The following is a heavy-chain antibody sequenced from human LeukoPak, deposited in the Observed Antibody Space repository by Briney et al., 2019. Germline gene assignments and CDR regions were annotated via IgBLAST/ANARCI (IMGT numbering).Heavy chain of an antibody. CDR1: GCSISSYY. V-gene: IGHV4-4*07. J-gene: IGHJ5*02. D-gene: IGHD2-2*01. CDR3: ARDHIVVVPAALEQGGDNWFDP. CDR2: IYTSGST. Sequence: SETLSLTCTVSGCSISSYYWSWIRQPAGKGLEWVGRIYTSGSTNYNPSLKSRVTMSVDTSKNQFSLKLSSVTAADTAVYYCARDHIVVVPAALEQGGDNWFDPWGQGTLVTVSS.